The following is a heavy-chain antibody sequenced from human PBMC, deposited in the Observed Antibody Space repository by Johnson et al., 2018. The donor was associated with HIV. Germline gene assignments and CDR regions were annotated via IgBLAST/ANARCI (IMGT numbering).Heavy chain of an antibody. CDR2: IWYDGSNK. Sequence: QVQLVESGGGVVQPGRSLRLSCAASGFTFSSYGMHWVRQAPGKGLEWVAVIWYDGSNKYYADSVKGRFTISRDNSKNTLYLQMNSLRAEETAVYYCAKQLYDLNYDFWSGYPIWGQGTMVTVSS. J-gene: IGHJ3*02. V-gene: IGHV3-33*06. D-gene: IGHD3-3*01. CDR3: AKQLYDLNYDFWSGYPI. CDR1: GFTFSSYG.